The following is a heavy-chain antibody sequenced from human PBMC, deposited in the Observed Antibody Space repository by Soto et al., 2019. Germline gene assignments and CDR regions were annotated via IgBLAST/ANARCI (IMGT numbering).Heavy chain of an antibody. V-gene: IGHV1-18*01. CDR1: GYTFTSYG. Sequence: QVHLVQSGAXXXKPGASVKVSCKGSGYTFTSYGITWVRQAPGQGLEWMGWISAHNGNTNYAQKLQGRVTVTRDTSTSTDYMELRSLRSDDTAVYYCARGRYGDYWGQGALVTVSS. CDR3: ARGRYGDY. J-gene: IGHJ4*02. CDR2: ISAHNGNT. D-gene: IGHD1-1*01.